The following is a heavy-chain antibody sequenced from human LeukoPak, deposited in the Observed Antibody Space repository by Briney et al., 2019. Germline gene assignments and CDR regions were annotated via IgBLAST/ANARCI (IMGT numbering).Heavy chain of an antibody. CDR1: GFTFNTHS. J-gene: IGHJ6*02. CDR2: ISSTSTYI. V-gene: IGHV3-21*01. Sequence: GGSLRLSCAASGFTFNTHSMDWVRQAPGKGLEWVSSISSTSTYISYADSVKGRFTISRDNAKNSLYLQMNTLRVEDTAVYYCTRDLMDYDVSTGLHHYYMDVWGQGTTVTVSS. CDR3: TRDLMDYDVSTGLHHYYMDV. D-gene: IGHD3-9*01.